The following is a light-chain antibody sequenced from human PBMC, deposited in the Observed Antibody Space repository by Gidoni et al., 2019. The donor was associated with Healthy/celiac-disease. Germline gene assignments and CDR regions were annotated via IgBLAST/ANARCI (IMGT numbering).Light chain of an antibody. CDR2: AAS. CDR3: QKYNSAPRGFT. Sequence: DIQMTQSPSSLSASVGDRVTITCRASQGISNYLAWYQQKPGKVPKLLIYAASTLQSGVPSRCSGSGSGTDFTLTISSLQPEDVATYYCQKYNSAPRGFTFGPGTKVDIK. J-gene: IGKJ3*01. V-gene: IGKV1-27*01. CDR1: QGISNY.